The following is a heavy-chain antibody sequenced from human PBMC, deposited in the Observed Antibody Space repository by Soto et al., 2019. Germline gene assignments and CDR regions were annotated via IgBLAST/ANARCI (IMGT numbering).Heavy chain of an antibody. D-gene: IGHD2-21*02. V-gene: IGHV3-23*01. J-gene: IGHJ4*02. CDR2: VSGSGDST. CDR1: AFTFSSYA. CDR3: AKGRASDCPGCTQDY. Sequence: EVQLLESGGGLAQPGGSLRLSCAASAFTFSSYAMSWVRQAPGKGLEWVSAVSGSGDSTYYADSVKGRFMISRDNFKNTLYLQMNSLGAEDTAVYYCAKGRASDCPGCTQDYWGQGTLVTVSS.